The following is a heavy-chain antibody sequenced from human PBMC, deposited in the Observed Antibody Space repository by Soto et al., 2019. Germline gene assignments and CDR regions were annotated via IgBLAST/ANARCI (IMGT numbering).Heavy chain of an antibody. Sequence: PSETLSLTCTVSGGSISSYYWSWIRQPPGKGLEWVGYIYYSGSTNYNPSLTSRVTISVDTSKNQFSLKLSSVTAADTAVYYCARWEGSSSRVFDYWGQGTLVTVSS. D-gene: IGHD6-6*01. CDR2: IYYSGST. CDR1: GGSISSYY. V-gene: IGHV4-59*01. CDR3: ARWEGSSSRVFDY. J-gene: IGHJ4*02.